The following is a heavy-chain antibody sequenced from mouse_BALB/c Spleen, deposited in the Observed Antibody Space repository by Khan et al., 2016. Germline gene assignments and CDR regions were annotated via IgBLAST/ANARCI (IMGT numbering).Heavy chain of an antibody. Sequence: EVKLLESGGGLVQPGGSLKFSCAASGFDFSRYWMSWVRQAPGKGLEWIGEINPDSSMINYTPSLKAKFIISRDNAKNTLYLQMSKVRSEDTALYYCARRVNYSGFAYWGQGTLVTVSA. CDR2: INPDSSMI. D-gene: IGHD2-1*01. J-gene: IGHJ3*01. V-gene: IGHV4-1*02. CDR3: ARRVNYSGFAY. CDR1: GFDFSRYW.